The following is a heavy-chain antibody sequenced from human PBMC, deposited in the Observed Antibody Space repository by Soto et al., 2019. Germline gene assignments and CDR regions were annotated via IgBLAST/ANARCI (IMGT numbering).Heavy chain of an antibody. CDR1: GFTFTSSA. J-gene: IGHJ6*03. CDR3: AAWGGSPTGFLEWSMDV. Sequence: SVKVSCKASGFTFTSSAMQWVRQARGQRLEWIGWIVVGSGNTNYAQKFQERVTITRDMSTSTAYMELSSLRSEDTAVYYCAAWGGSPTGFLEWSMDVWGKGTTVTVSS. CDR2: IVVGSGNT. D-gene: IGHD3-3*01. V-gene: IGHV1-58*02.